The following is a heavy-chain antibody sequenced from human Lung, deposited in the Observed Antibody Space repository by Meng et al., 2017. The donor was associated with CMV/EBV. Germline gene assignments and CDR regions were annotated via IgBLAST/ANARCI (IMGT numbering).Heavy chain of an antibody. Sequence: SETLSLTCTVSGHPITTYYWSWIRQPPGNGLEWIGYISYSGSNNYSPSLRRRVSLSVDTSKHQFSLELSAVTAADTAIYYYARDRAALGFYDYAMDVWGQGXTVTVSS. V-gene: IGHV4-59*01. CDR2: ISYSGSN. CDR3: ARDRAALGFYDYAMDV. J-gene: IGHJ6*02. D-gene: IGHD2-15*01. CDR1: GHPITTYY.